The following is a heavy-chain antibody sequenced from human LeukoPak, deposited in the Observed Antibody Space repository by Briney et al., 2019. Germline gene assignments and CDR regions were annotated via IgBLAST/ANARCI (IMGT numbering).Heavy chain of an antibody. CDR1: GFSFSVYE. CDR3: TTLTVASNFDY. J-gene: IGHJ4*02. CDR2: ISSSGTTT. V-gene: IGHV3-48*03. D-gene: IGHD6-19*01. Sequence: PGGFLRLSCAASGFSFSVYEMHWVRQAPGKGLEWISDISSSGTTTYYADSVKGRFTISRDNTKNSLYLQMNRLRVEDTAVYYCTTLTVASNFDYWGQGTLVTVSS.